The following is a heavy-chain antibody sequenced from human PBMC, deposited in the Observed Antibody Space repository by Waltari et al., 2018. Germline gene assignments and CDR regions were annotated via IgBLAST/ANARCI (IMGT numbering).Heavy chain of an antibody. CDR2: IYYSGST. J-gene: IGHJ3*02. CDR3: AAVRAGRYYYDSSGYYDDAFDI. D-gene: IGHD3-22*01. Sequence: QVQLQESGPGLVKPSETLSLTCTVSGGSISSYYWSWIRQPPGKGLAGIGYIYYSGSTNYNPSLKSRVTISVDTSKNQFSLKLSSVTAADTAVYYCAAVRAGRYYYDSSGYYDDAFDIWGQGTMVTVSS. CDR1: GGSISSYY. V-gene: IGHV4-59*01.